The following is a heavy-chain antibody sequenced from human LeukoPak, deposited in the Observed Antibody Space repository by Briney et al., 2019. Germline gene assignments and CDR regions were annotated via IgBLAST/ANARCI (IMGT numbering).Heavy chain of an antibody. CDR2: IYYSGST. D-gene: IGHD3-9*01. J-gene: IGHJ4*02. CDR3: ARVRKGYFDWLLFDY. V-gene: IGHV4-31*03. CDR1: GGSISSGGYY. Sequence: PSETLSLTCTVSGGSISSGGYYWSWIRQHPGKGLEWIGYIYYSGSTYYNPSLKSRVIISVDTSKNQFSLKLSSVTAADTAVYYCARVRKGYFDWLLFDYWGQGTLVTVSS.